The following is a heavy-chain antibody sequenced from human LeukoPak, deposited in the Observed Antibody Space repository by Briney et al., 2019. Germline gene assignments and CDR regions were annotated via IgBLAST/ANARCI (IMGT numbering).Heavy chain of an antibody. CDR1: GGSISSYY. Sequence: KSSETLSLTCTVSGGSISSYYWSWIRQPPGKGLEWIGYIYYSGSTNYNPSLKSRVTISVDTSKNQFSLKLSSVTAADTAVYYCARDRYSSAFDIWGQGTMVTVSS. CDR2: IYYSGST. D-gene: IGHD5-18*01. V-gene: IGHV4-59*12. J-gene: IGHJ3*02. CDR3: ARDRYSSAFDI.